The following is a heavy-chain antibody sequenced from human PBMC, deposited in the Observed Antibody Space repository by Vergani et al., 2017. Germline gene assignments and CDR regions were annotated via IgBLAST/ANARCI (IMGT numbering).Heavy chain of an antibody. Sequence: EVQLVESGGGLVQPGGSLRLSCAASGFTFSSYEMNWVRQAPGKGLEWVSYISSSGSTIYYADSVKGRFNISRDNAKNSLYLQMTSLRAEDTAVYYCAREGVGYCSSTSCPGSMDVWGKGTTVTVSS. CDR1: GFTFSSYE. CDR3: AREGVGYCSSTSCPGSMDV. D-gene: IGHD2-2*01. V-gene: IGHV3-48*03. J-gene: IGHJ6*03. CDR2: ISSSGSTI.